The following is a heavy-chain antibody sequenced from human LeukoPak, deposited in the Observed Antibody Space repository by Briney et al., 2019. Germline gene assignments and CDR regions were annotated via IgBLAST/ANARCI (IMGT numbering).Heavy chain of an antibody. CDR2: ISGSGGST. V-gene: IGHV3-23*01. D-gene: IGHD1-26*01. CDR3: ALGSGSYDY. J-gene: IGHJ4*02. Sequence: PGGSLRLSCAASGFTFSSYAMNWVRQAPGRGLEWVSTISGSGGSTYYTDSVKGRFTISRDNSQNTLYLQINSLRAEDTAVYYCALGSGSYDYWGQGTLVTVSS. CDR1: GFTFSSYA.